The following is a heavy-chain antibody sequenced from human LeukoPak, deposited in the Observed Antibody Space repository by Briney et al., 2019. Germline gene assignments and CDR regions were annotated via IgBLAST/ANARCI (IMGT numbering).Heavy chain of an antibody. V-gene: IGHV4-31*03. CDR3: ARDLLGVRGLSWFDP. D-gene: IGHD3-10*01. CDR2: IYYSGST. J-gene: IGHJ5*02. CDR1: GGSISSGGYY. Sequence: AQTLSLTCTVSGGSISSGGYYWGRIRQHPGKGLEWLGNIYYSGSTYYNPSHNSRVTISVDTSKNQFSLKLSSVTAADTAVYYCARDLLGVRGLSWFDPWGQGTLVTVSS.